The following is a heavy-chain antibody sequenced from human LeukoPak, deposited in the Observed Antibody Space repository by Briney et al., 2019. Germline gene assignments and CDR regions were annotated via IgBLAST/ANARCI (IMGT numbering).Heavy chain of an antibody. CDR1: GGSISTSNYY. V-gene: IGHV4-39*07. CDR3: ARDSITIFRNWFDP. Sequence: SETLSLTCTVSGGSISTSNYYWVWIRQPPGKGLEWIGSIYHSGSTYYNPSLKSRVTISVDTSKNQFSLKLSSVTAADTAIYYCARDSITIFRNWFDPWGQGTLVTVSS. D-gene: IGHD3-3*01. CDR2: IYHSGST. J-gene: IGHJ5*02.